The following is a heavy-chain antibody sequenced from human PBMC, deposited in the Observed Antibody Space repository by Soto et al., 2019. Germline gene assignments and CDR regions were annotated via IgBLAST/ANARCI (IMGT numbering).Heavy chain of an antibody. V-gene: IGHV3-23*01. J-gene: IGHJ6*02. D-gene: IGHD3-9*01. CDR3: AKGSLRYFDWLFSGPSYGMDV. CDR2: ISGSGGST. Sequence: PGGSLRLSCAASGFTFSSYAMSWVRQAPGKGLEWVSAISGSGGSTYYADSVKGRFTISRDNSKNTLYLQMNSLRAEDTAVYYCAKGSLRYFDWLFSGPSYGMDVWGQGTTVTVSS. CDR1: GFTFSSYA.